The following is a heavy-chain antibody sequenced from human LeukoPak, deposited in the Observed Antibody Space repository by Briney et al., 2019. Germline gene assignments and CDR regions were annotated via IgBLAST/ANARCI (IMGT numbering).Heavy chain of an antibody. D-gene: IGHD1-14*01. CDR1: GYTFTIYY. CDR2: INPSGGST. Sequence: ASVKVSCKASGYTFTIYYMHWVRQAPGQGLEWMGIINPSGGSTSYAQKFQGRVTMTRDTSTSTVYMELSSLRSEDTAVYYCAGGIPDEGFDPWGQGTLVTVSS. J-gene: IGHJ5*02. V-gene: IGHV1-46*01. CDR3: AGGIPDEGFDP.